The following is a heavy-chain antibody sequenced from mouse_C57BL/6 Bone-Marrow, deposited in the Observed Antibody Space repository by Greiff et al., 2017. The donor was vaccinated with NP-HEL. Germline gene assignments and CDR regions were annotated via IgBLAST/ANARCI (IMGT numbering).Heavy chain of an antibody. CDR2: IDPSDSYT. Sequence: QVQLQQPGAELVKPGASVKLSCKASGYTFTSYWMQWVKQRPGQGIEWIGEIDPSDSYTNYNQKFKGKATLTVDTSSSTAYMQLSSLTSEDSAVYYCAREGVVARYYFDYWGQGTTLTVSS. CDR3: AREGVVARYYFDY. V-gene: IGHV1-50*01. J-gene: IGHJ2*01. CDR1: GYTFTSYW. D-gene: IGHD1-1*01.